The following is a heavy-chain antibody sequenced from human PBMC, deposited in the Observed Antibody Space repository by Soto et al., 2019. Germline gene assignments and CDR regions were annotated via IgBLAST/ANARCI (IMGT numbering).Heavy chain of an antibody. D-gene: IGHD3-22*01. J-gene: IGHJ4*02. CDR3: ARGISMIDGPDKYYFYS. CDR2: INQSGST. CDR1: GGSFSGYY. Sequence: PSETLSLPCAAYGGSFSGYYWTWIRQPPGKGLEWIGEINQSGSTTYNPSLKSRVDISVDTSKNHFPLKLSSVTAADTSIYYCARGISMIDGPDKYYFYSWGQGTLVTVSS. V-gene: IGHV4-34*01.